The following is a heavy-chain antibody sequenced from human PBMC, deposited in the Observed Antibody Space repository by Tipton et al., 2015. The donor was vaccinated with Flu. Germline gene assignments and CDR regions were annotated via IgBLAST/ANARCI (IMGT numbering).Heavy chain of an antibody. V-gene: IGHV3-9*01. CDR1: GFTFNDYA. CDR2: IRWSSGNI. J-gene: IGHJ4*02. Sequence: SLRLSCAASGFTFNDYAMHWVRQVPGKGLEWVSGIRWSSGNIGYADSVKGRFTISRDNTYNSLYLQMNSLRVEDTALYYCARRGERRKYFDYWGQGTLVTVSS. D-gene: IGHD3-10*01. CDR3: ARRGERRKYFDY.